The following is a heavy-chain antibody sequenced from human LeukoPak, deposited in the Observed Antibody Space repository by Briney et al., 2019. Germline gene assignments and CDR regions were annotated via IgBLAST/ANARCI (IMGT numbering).Heavy chain of an antibody. Sequence: GRSLRLSCAASGFTFDDYAMHWVRQAPGKGLEWVSYISSSGSTIYYADSVKGRFTISRDNSKNTLYLQMNSLRAEDTAVYYCAKSDLVVVNDAFDIWGQGTMVTVSS. CDR2: ISSSGSTI. V-gene: IGHV3-48*01. J-gene: IGHJ3*02. CDR1: GFTFDDYA. D-gene: IGHD3-22*01. CDR3: AKSDLVVVNDAFDI.